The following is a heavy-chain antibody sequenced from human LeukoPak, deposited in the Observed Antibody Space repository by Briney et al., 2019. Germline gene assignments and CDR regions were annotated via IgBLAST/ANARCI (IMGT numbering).Heavy chain of an antibody. CDR2: IYSGGST. CDR1: GFTVNSNY. D-gene: IGHD3-22*01. V-gene: IGHV3-53*01. CDR3: ASPKRGDSSGYYPDAFDI. Sequence: GGSLRLSCAASGFTVNSNYMSWVRQAPGKGLEWVSVIYSGGSTYSADSVKGRFTISRDNAKNSLYLQMNSLRAEDTAVYYCASPKRGDSSGYYPDAFDIWGQGTMVTVSS. J-gene: IGHJ3*02.